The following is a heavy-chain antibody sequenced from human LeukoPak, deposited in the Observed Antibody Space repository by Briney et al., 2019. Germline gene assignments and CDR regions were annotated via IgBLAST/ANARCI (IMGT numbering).Heavy chain of an antibody. CDR2: ISSSSSYI. CDR1: GFTFSSYS. Sequence: GGSLRLSCAASGFTFSSYSMNWVRQAPGKGLEWVSSISSSSSYIYYADSVKGRFTISRDNAKNSLYLQMNSLRAEDTAVYYCRAGGFTTMVIYATDPFDYWGQGTLVTVSS. J-gene: IGHJ4*02. CDR3: RAGGFTTMVIYATDPFDY. D-gene: IGHD5-18*01. V-gene: IGHV3-21*01.